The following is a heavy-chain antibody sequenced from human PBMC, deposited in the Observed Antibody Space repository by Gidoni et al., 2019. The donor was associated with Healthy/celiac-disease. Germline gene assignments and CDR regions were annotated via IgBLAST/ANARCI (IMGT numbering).Heavy chain of an antibody. CDR3: ASNYATIFGVVTNFDY. V-gene: IGHV4-39*01. J-gene: IGHJ4*02. CDR1: GGSISSSSYY. D-gene: IGHD3-3*01. Sequence: QLQLQESGPGLVKPSETLSLTCTVSGGSISSSSYYWGWIRQPPGKGLEWIGSIYYSGSTYYNPSLKSRVTISVDTSKNQFSLKLSSVTAADTAVYYCASNYATIFGVVTNFDYWGQGTLVTVSS. CDR2: IYYSGST.